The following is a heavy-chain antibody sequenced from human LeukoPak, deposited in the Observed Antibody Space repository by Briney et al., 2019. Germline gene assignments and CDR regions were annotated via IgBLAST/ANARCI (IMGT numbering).Heavy chain of an antibody. D-gene: IGHD1-26*01. V-gene: IGHV1-2*02. CDR3: ASDSPLPYSGSYYRGYY. CDR1: GFTFSSYG. Sequence: GGSLRLSCAASGFTFSSYGMHWVRQAPGQGLEWMGWINPNSGGTNYAQKFQGRVTMTRDTSISTAYMELSRLRSDDTAVYYCASDSPLPYSGSYYRGYYWGQGTLVTVSS. J-gene: IGHJ4*02. CDR2: INPNSGGT.